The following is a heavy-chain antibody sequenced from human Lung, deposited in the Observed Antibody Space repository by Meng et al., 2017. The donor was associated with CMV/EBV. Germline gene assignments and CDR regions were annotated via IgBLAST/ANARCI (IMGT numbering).Heavy chain of an antibody. CDR3: ARVADPSVPYHFDF. CDR1: RDSMSSYGYN. J-gene: IGHJ4*02. Sequence: SETLSLTCTVSRDSMSSYGYNWSWIRQPPGEGLEWIGYIHSTGSTYYNPSLKGRITISIDTSRNQFSLELTSVTAADTAIYYCARVADPSVPYHFDFWGPGTLVTVSS. CDR2: IHSTGST. V-gene: IGHV4-30-4*01.